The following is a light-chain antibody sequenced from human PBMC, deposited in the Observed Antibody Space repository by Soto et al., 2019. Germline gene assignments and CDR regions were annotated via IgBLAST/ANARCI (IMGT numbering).Light chain of an antibody. CDR3: QQFAISTT. J-gene: IGKJ1*01. CDR1: HNIERW. Sequence: IQMTQSPSTLSASVGDRVTITCRASHNIERWMAWYQQKPGKAPSLLIFDASTLHSGVPSRFSGSGSETDFTLTISSLQPDDFATYYCQQFAISTTFGQGNKVEVK. CDR2: DAS. V-gene: IGKV1-5*01.